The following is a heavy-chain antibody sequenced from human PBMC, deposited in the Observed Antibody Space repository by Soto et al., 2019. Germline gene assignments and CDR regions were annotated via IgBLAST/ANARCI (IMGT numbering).Heavy chain of an antibody. D-gene: IGHD6-6*01. CDR1: GYTFTNYG. CDR2: VSAYNGKR. Sequence: QVQLVQSGAEVKKPGASVKVSCKASGYTFTNYGINWVRQAPGQGLEWLGWVSAYNGKRRYAQRVQARVIMTTDTSTTTPYMELRILRSDDTDVYYCSGGTSIRASGDDWGQGTLVTVSS. V-gene: IGHV1-18*01. J-gene: IGHJ4*01. CDR3: SGGTSIRASGDD.